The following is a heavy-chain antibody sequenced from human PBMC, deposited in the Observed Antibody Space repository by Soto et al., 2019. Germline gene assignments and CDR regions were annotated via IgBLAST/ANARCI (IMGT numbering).Heavy chain of an antibody. CDR1: GGSISSADYY. D-gene: IGHD3-16*01. V-gene: IGHV4-30-4*01. J-gene: IGHJ6*02. Sequence: QVQLQESGPGLVKPSQTLSLTCTVSGGSISSADYYWSWIRQHPGKGLEWIGYIYYRGSTYYNPPLKSRLIISVDTSKNQFSLRLSSVTAADTAVYYCARDGRARVQLGGYYYYDMDVWGQGTTVTVSS. CDR2: IYYRGST. CDR3: ARDGRARVQLGGYYYYDMDV.